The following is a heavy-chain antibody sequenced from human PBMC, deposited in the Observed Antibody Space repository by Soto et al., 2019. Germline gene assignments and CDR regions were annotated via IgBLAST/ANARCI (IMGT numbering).Heavy chain of an antibody. CDR1: GFTFSSYA. Sequence: GGSLRLSCAASGFTFSSYAMSWVRQAPGKGLEWVSAISGSGGSTYYADSVKGRFTISRDNSKNTMYLQMNSLRAEDTAVYYCAKAEAYYYDSKFDSWGQGTLVTVSS. D-gene: IGHD3-22*01. V-gene: IGHV3-23*01. CDR3: AKAEAYYYDSKFDS. CDR2: ISGSGGST. J-gene: IGHJ4*02.